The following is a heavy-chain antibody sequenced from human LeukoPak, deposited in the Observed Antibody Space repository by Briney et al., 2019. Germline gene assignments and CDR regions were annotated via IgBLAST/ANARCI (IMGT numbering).Heavy chain of an antibody. V-gene: IGHV5-51*01. CDR1: GYNFINYW. J-gene: IGHJ3*02. CDR2: IYPGDSDT. D-gene: IGHD3-22*01. Sequence: HGESLKISCKGSGYNFINYWIGWVRQMPGKGLEWMGIIYPGDSDTRYNPSFQGQVTISADKSISTAYLQWSSLKASDTAMYYCASTYYYDSSEGAFDIWGQGTMVTVSS. CDR3: ASTYYYDSSEGAFDI.